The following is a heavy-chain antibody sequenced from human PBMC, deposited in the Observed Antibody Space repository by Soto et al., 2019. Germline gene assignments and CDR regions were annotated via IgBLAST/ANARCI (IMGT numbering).Heavy chain of an antibody. J-gene: IGHJ6*02. D-gene: IGHD6-13*01. CDR1: GFTFSSYA. CDR2: ISYDGSNK. CDR3: ARDQLVRLAQRYYYYYGMDV. V-gene: IGHV3-30-3*01. Sequence: QVQLVESGGGVVQPGRSLRLSCAASGFTFSSYAMHWVRQAPGKGLEWVAVISYDGSNKYYADSVKGRFTISRDNSKNTLYLQMNSLRAEDTAVYYCARDQLVRLAQRYYYYYGMDVWGQGTTVTVSS.